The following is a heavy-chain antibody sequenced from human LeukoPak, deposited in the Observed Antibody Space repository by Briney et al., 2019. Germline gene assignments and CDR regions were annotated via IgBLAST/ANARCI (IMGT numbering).Heavy chain of an antibody. J-gene: IGHJ3*02. Sequence: ASVKVSCKASGYTFTSYAMHWVRQAPGQRLEWMGWINAGSGNTKYSQKFQGRVTITRDTSASTAYMELSSLRSEDTAVYYCARVLEPYGDLDAFDIWGQGTMVTVSS. V-gene: IGHV1-3*01. D-gene: IGHD4-17*01. CDR2: INAGSGNT. CDR3: ARVLEPYGDLDAFDI. CDR1: GYTFTSYA.